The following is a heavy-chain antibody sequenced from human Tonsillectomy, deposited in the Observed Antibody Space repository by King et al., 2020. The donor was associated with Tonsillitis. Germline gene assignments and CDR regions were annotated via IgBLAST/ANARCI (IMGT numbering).Heavy chain of an antibody. CDR2: IYSAGSST. J-gene: IGHJ4*02. Sequence: VQLVESGGGLVQPGGSLRLSCAASGFTFSNYAMTWVRQATGKGLEWVSVIYSAGSSTYYADSVKGRFTISRDNSKNTLYLQMNSLRADDTAVYYCAISKGIDYWGQGTLVNVSS. CDR3: AISKGIDY. V-gene: IGHV3-23*03. D-gene: IGHD2-21*01. CDR1: GFTFSNYA.